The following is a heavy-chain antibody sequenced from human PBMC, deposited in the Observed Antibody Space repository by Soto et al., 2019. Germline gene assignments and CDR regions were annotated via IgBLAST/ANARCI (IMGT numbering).Heavy chain of an antibody. CDR3: AGGQDIVVVPAALMDV. V-gene: IGHV1-69*02. D-gene: IGHD2-2*01. Sequence: SVKVSCKASGGTFSSYTISWVRQAPGQGLEWMGRIIPILGIANYAQKFQGRVTITADKSTSTAYMELSSLRSEDTAVYYCAGGQDIVVVPAALMDVWGQGTTVTVSS. CDR2: IIPILGIA. J-gene: IGHJ6*02. CDR1: GGTFSSYT.